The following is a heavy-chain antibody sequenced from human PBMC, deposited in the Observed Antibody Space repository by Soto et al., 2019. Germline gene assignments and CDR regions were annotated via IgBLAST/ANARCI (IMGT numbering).Heavy chain of an antibody. CDR1: GGSVTNSSYY. J-gene: IGHJ4*02. Sequence: PSETQSLTCTVSGGSVTNSSYYWGWIRQSPGKGLEWIGSVYYRGRSYSKSSVKSRVTISVDTSKNRFSLILNSVTASDTAVSFCVSQRTTVPTQAYFDYWGPGALVTVSS. CDR3: VSQRTTVPTQAYFDY. V-gene: IGHV4-39*01. CDR2: VYYRGRS. D-gene: IGHD4-17*01.